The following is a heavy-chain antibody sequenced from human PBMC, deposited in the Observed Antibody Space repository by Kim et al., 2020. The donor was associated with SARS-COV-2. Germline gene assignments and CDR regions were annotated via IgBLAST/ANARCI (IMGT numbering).Heavy chain of an antibody. CDR1: GFTFDDYA. J-gene: IGHJ5*02. Sequence: GGSLRLSCAASGFTFDDYAMHWVRQAPGKGLEWVSGISWNSGSIGYADSVKGRFTISRDNAKNSLYLQMNSLRAEDTALYYCVKDKDGYNTGVFYFDPWGQGTLVTVSS. V-gene: IGHV3-9*01. CDR2: ISWNSGSI. D-gene: IGHD5-12*01. CDR3: VKDKDGYNTGVFYFDP.